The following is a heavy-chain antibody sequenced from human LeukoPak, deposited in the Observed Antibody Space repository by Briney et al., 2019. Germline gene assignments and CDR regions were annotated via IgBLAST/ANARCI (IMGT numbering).Heavy chain of an antibody. V-gene: IGHV3-73*01. Sequence: PGGPLRLSCAASGLTFSGADMHWVRQASGKGLEWVGRIRTKGNRYATAYAASVKGRFTISRDDSKNTAYLQMNSLKTEDTAVYYCIHYGSGSYFTDYWGQGTLVTVSS. J-gene: IGHJ4*02. D-gene: IGHD3-10*01. CDR1: GLTFSGAD. CDR3: IHYGSGSYFTDY. CDR2: IRTKGNRYAT.